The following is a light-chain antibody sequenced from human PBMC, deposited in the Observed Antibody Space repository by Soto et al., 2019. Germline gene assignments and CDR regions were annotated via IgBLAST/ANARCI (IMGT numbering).Light chain of an antibody. CDR3: QQYDNLPLT. V-gene: IGKV1-33*01. CDR2: DAS. CDR1: QDISNY. J-gene: IGKJ4*01. Sequence: DVKMTQSPSSKSASVGARVTITCPASQDISNYLNWYQQKPGKAPKLLIYDASNLETGVPSRFSGSGSGTDFTFTISSLQPEDIATYYCQQYDNLPLTFGGGTKVDIK.